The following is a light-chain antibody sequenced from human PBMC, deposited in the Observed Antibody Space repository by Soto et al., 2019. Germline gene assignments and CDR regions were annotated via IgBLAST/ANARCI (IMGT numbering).Light chain of an antibody. V-gene: IGKV3-11*01. J-gene: IGKJ5*01. CDR2: DAS. CDR3: QQHSNWPPSIT. CDR1: RSVSSY. Sequence: EMVLTQSPATLSLSPGERATLYCRASRSVSSYLACYQQKPGQAPRLLIYDASNRATGIPARFSGSGSATDFTLTISSLEPEDFAVYYCQQHSNWPPSITFGQGTRLEIK.